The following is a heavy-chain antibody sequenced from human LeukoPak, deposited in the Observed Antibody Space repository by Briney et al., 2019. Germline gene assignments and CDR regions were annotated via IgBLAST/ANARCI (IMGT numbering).Heavy chain of an antibody. Sequence: GSLRLSCAASGFTFSSYAMSWVRQAPGKGLEWVSGIIENGGETYYADSVRGRFTISRDNSKNTLYLQMNSLRAEDTAVYYCAKDYEYNSNTWYFHWGRGTLVSVSS. CDR3: AKDYEYNSNTWYFH. D-gene: IGHD6-13*01. CDR2: IIENGGET. V-gene: IGHV3-23*01. J-gene: IGHJ4*02. CDR1: GFTFSSYA.